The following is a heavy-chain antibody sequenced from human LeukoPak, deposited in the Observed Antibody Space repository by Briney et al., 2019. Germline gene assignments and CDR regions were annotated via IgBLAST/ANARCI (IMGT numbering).Heavy chain of an antibody. CDR1: GFTFSTYA. V-gene: IGHV3-23*01. CDR2: ISASGTSP. Sequence: GRSLRLSCVASGFTFSTYAMSWVRQAPGKGLEWVSSISASGTSPYYTDSVKGRFTISRDTSKNTLSLQMNSLRVDDTAVYYCAKGSIMLWVGGQGTLVTVSS. CDR3: AKGSIMLWV. D-gene: IGHD2-8*01. J-gene: IGHJ4*02.